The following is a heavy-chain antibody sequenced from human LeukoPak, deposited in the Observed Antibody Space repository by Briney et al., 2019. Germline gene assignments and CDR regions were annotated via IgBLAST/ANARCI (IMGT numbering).Heavy chain of an antibody. CDR2: INPSGGST. CDR1: GYTFTGYY. Sequence: ASVKVSCKASGYTFTGYYMHWVRQAPGQGLEWMGIINPSGGSTSYAQKFQGRVTMTRDTSTSTVYMELSSLRSEDTAVYYCARGRRRFLEWLHTFGAFDIWGQGTMVTVSS. CDR3: ARGRRRFLEWLHTFGAFDI. J-gene: IGHJ3*02. V-gene: IGHV1-46*01. D-gene: IGHD3-3*01.